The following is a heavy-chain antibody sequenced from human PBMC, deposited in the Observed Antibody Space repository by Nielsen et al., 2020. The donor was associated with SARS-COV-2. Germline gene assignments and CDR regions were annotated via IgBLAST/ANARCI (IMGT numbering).Heavy chain of an antibody. CDR1: GGSISSYY. Sequence: SETLSLTCTVSGGSISSYYWSWIRQPPGKGLEWIGYIYYSGSTNYNPSLKSRVTISVDTSKNQFSLKLSPVTAADTAVYYCARDFLGTFDYWGQGTLVTVSS. CDR2: IYYSGST. J-gene: IGHJ4*02. D-gene: IGHD7-27*01. V-gene: IGHV4-59*13. CDR3: ARDFLGTFDY.